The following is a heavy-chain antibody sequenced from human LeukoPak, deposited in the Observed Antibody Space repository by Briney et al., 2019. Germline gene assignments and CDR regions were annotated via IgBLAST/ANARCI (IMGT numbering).Heavy chain of an antibody. CDR2: INSDGSST. D-gene: IGHD3-22*01. Sequence: GRSLRLSCAASAFTFSSYWMHWVRQAPGKGLVWVSRINSDGSSTSYADSVKGRFTISRDNAKNTLYLQMNSLRAEDTAVYYCARAYKSYDGSAYYGYWGQGTLVTVSS. CDR3: ARAYKSYDGSAYYGY. V-gene: IGHV3-74*01. J-gene: IGHJ4*02. CDR1: AFTFSSYW.